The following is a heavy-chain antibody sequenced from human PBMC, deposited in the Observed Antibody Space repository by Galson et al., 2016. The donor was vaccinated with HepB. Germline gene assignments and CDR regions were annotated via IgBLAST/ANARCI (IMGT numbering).Heavy chain of an antibody. CDR2: TSSTGGT. CDR3: SRRDGGMGTTMLDF. CDR1: GGSVSSSPYH. Sequence: LTCSVSGGSVSSSPYHWTWIRQPPGKGLEWIGQTSSTGGTTYSPSLRSRVTISLDTSNNQFSLKLSPVTAADTAVYYCSRRDGGMGTTMLDFWGQGILVTVSS. D-gene: IGHD1-26*01. V-gene: IGHV4-61*01. J-gene: IGHJ4*02.